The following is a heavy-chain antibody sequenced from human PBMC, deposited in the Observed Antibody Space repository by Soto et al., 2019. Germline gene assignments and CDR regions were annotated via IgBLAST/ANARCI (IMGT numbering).Heavy chain of an antibody. CDR3: ASYYSYFDY. CDR1: GGSFSGYY. CDR2: INHSGST. V-gene: IGHV4-34*01. J-gene: IGHJ4*02. Sequence: SETLSLTCAVYGGSFSGYYWSWIRQPPGKGLEWIGEINHSGSTNYNPSLKSRVTISVDTSKNQFSLKLSSVTAADTAVYYCASYYSYFDYWGQGTLVTVSS. D-gene: IGHD4-4*01.